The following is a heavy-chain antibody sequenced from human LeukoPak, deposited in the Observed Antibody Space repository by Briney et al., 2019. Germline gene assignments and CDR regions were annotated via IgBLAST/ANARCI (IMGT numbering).Heavy chain of an antibody. V-gene: IGHV3-7*01. D-gene: IGHD6-19*01. CDR1: GFTFSSYW. CDR2: IKKDGSER. J-gene: IGHJ4*02. Sequence: GGSLRLSCAASGFTFSSYWMSWVRQAPGKGLEWVANIKKDGSERYYADSVKGRFTISRDNAKTSLYLQMNSLRAEDTAVYYCARGNSSGWYAHFDYWGQGTLVTVSS. CDR3: ARGNSSGWYAHFDY.